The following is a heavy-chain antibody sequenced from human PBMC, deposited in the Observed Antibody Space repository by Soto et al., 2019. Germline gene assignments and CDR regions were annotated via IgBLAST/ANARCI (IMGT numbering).Heavy chain of an antibody. V-gene: IGHV1-69*13. CDR2: IIPIFGTA. Sequence: GASVKVSCKASGGTFSSYAISWVRQAPGQGLEWMGGIIPIFGTANYAQEFQGRVTITADESTSTAYMELSSLRSEDTAVYYCARVSDTAMVTYYYYGMDVWGQGTTVTVS. J-gene: IGHJ6*02. D-gene: IGHD5-18*01. CDR3: ARVSDTAMVTYYYYGMDV. CDR1: GGTFSSYA.